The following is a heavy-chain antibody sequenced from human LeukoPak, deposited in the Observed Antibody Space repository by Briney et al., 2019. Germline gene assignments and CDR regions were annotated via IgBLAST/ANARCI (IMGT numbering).Heavy chain of an antibody. CDR2: IHMTGRT. CDR1: GVSFSSFQ. CDR3: ATSYGAKVAPFDL. J-gene: IGHJ4*02. D-gene: IGHD4-23*01. Sequence: SETLSLTCTVSGVSFSSFQWSWIRQSPVKGLEWIGNIHMTGRTDYNPSLKSRVTISMDTSKSQFSLLLTSVSVADTAIYFCATSYGAKVAPFDLLGQGILVTVSS. V-gene: IGHV4-4*09.